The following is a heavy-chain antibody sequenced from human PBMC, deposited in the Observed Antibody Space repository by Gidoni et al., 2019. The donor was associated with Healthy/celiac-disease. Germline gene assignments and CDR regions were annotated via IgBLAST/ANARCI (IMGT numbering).Heavy chain of an antibody. CDR2: ISYDGSNK. D-gene: IGHD1-26*01. J-gene: IGHJ3*02. V-gene: IGHV3-30-3*01. CDR1: GFTFSSYA. Sequence: QVQLVESGGGVVQPGRSLRLSCAASGFTFSSYAMHWVRQAPGKGLEWVGVISYDGSNKYYADSVKGRFTISRDNSKNTLYLQMNSLRAEDTAVYYCARELSSTWELQPPDAFDIWGQGTMVTVSS. CDR3: ARELSSTWELQPPDAFDI.